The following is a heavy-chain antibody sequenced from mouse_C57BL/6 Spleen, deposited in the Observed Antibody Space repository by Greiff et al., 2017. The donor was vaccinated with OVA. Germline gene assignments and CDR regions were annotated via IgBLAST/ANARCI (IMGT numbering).Heavy chain of an antibody. CDR1: GFTFSSYA. Sequence: EVKLQESGGGLVKPGGSLKLSCAASGFTFSSYAMSWVRQTPEKRLEWVATISDGGSYTYYPDNVKGRFTISRDNAKNNLYLHMRHLKSEDTAMYYCASAPHDYDSLLAYWGQGTLVTVSA. CDR2: ISDGGSYT. CDR3: ASAPHDYDSLLAY. V-gene: IGHV5-4*03. J-gene: IGHJ3*01. D-gene: IGHD2-4*01.